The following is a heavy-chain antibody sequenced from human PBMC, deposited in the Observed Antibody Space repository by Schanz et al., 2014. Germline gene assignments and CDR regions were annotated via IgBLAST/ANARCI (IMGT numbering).Heavy chain of an antibody. CDR2: IKSDGSST. J-gene: IGHJ4*02. Sequence: EVQLVQSGGGLVQPGGSLRLSCAASGFTFSSHWMHWVRQDPGKGLVWVARIKSDGSSTNYADSVKGRFTISRDNAKNTLYLQMNSLRAEDTALYCCARDRGSADLDYWGQGTLVTVSS. CDR1: GFTFSSHW. V-gene: IGHV3-74*01. CDR3: ARDRGSADLDY. D-gene: IGHD3-16*01.